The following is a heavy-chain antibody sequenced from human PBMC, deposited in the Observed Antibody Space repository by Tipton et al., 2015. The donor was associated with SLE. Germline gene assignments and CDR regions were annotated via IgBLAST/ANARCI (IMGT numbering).Heavy chain of an antibody. CDR2: ISWDGGNT. D-gene: IGHD6-19*01. CDR3: AKDSSGWYDY. J-gene: IGHJ4*02. Sequence: QLVQSGGGLVQPGGSLRLSCAASGFSFDDYTMHWVRQAPGKGLEWVSLISWDGGNTYYADSVKGRFTISRDNSKNSLYLQMNSLRTEDTALYYCAKDSSGWYDYWGQGTLVTVSS. CDR1: GFSFDDYT. V-gene: IGHV3-43*01.